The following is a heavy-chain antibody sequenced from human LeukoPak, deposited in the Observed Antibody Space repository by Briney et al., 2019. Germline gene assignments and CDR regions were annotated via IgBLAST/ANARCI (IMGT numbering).Heavy chain of an antibody. Sequence: ASVKVSCKASGYTFTGYYMHWVRQAPGQGLEWMGWINPNSGGTNYAQKFQGRVTMTRDTSISTAYMELSRLRSDDTAVYYCTRDIGYCSSTSCPGGFDYWGQGTLVTVSS. CDR3: TRDIGYCSSTSCPGGFDY. CDR2: INPNSGGT. J-gene: IGHJ4*02. D-gene: IGHD2-2*01. V-gene: IGHV1-2*02. CDR1: GYTFTGYY.